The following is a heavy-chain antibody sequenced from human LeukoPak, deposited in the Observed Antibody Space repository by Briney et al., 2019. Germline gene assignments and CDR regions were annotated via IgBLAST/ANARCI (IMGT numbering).Heavy chain of an antibody. D-gene: IGHD6-25*01. CDR3: ARFAAGGSYYYYMDV. J-gene: IGHJ6*03. CDR2: IYSGGST. Sequence: TGGSLRLSCAASGFTVSSNYMSWVRQAPGKGLEWVSVIYSGGSTYYADSVKGRFTISRDNSKNTLYLQMNSLRAEDTAVYYCARFAAGGSYYYYMDVWGKGTTVTVSS. CDR1: GFTVSSNY. V-gene: IGHV3-53*01.